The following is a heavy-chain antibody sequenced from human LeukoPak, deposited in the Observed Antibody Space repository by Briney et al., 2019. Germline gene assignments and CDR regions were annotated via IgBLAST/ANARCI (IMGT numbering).Heavy chain of an antibody. CDR3: ARASSWYYFDY. Sequence: ASVKVSCKASGYTFTGYYMHWVRQAPGQGLEWMGWINPKSGGTNYAQRFQGKVTMTRDTSISTAYMELSRLRSDDTAVYYCARASSWYYFDYWGQGTLVTVSS. CDR1: GYTFTGYY. V-gene: IGHV1-2*02. J-gene: IGHJ4*02. D-gene: IGHD6-13*01. CDR2: INPKSGGT.